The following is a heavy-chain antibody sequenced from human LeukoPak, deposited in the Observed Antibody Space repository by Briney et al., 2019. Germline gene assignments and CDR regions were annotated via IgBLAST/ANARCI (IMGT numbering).Heavy chain of an antibody. CDR2: IYYSGST. CDR1: GGSISSYY. V-gene: IGHV4-59*08. Sequence: ASQTLSLTCTVSGGSISSYYWSWIRQPAGKGLEWIGRIYYSGSTNYNPSLKSRVTISVDTSKNQFSLKLSSVTAADTAVYYCARHLLSGSYLFDYWGQGTLVTVSS. J-gene: IGHJ4*02. D-gene: IGHD1-26*01. CDR3: ARHLLSGSYLFDY.